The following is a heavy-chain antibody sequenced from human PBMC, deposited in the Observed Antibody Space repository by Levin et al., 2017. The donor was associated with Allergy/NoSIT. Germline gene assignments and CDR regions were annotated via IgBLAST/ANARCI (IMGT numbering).Heavy chain of an antibody. D-gene: IGHD2-15*01. V-gene: IGHV4-31*03. CDR1: GGSISSGGYY. J-gene: IGHJ4*02. CDR3: ARDLRGGATFDY. Sequence: SETLSLTCTVSGGSISSGGYYWSWIRQHPGKGLEWIGYIYYSGSTYYNPSLKSRVTISVDTSKNQFSLKLSSVTAADTAVYYCARDLRGGATFDYWGQGTLVTVSS. CDR2: IYYSGST.